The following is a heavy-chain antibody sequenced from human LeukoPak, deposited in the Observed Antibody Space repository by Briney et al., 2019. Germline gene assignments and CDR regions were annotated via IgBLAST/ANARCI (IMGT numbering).Heavy chain of an antibody. CDR2: IYPGDSDT. J-gene: IGHJ4*02. CDR1: GYSFTSYW. Sequence: KDGESLKISCKGSGYSFTSYWIAWVRQMPGKGLEWMGMIYPGDSDTRYSPSFRGQVTISGDKSISTAYLQWSSLKASDTAMYYCARQRERGCSYDLDWGQGTLAIVSS. V-gene: IGHV5-51*01. CDR3: ARQRERGCSYDLD. D-gene: IGHD5-18*01.